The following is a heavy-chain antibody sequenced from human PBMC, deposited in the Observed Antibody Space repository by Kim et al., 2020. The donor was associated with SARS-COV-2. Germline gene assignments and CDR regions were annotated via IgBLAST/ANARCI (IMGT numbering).Heavy chain of an antibody. J-gene: IGHJ5*02. CDR2: IYYSGST. CDR3: ARDRVAAPSFDP. CDR1: GGSISSGGYY. Sequence: SETLSLTCTVSGGSISSGGYYWSWIRQHPWKGLEWIGYIYYSGSTYYNPSLKSRVTISVDTSKNQFSLKLSSVTAADTAVYYCARDRVAAPSFDPWGQGTLVTVSS. D-gene: IGHD2-15*01. V-gene: IGHV4-31*03.